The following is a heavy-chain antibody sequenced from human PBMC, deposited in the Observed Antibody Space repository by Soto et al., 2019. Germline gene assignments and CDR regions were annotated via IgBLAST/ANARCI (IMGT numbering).Heavy chain of an antibody. CDR3: ARETFREVNHSKNRNFDY. CDR1: GYTFTCYG. CDR2: ISAYNGNT. Sequence: GASVKVSCKASGYTFTCYGISWVRQAPGQGLEWMGWISAYNGNTNYAQKLQGRVTMTTDTSTSTAYMELRSLRSDDTAVYYCARETFREVNHSKNRNFDYWGQGTLVTVSS. J-gene: IGHJ4*02. V-gene: IGHV1-18*01. D-gene: IGHD2-15*01.